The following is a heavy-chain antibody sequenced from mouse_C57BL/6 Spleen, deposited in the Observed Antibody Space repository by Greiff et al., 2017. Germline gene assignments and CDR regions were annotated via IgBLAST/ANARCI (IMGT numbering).Heavy chain of an antibody. CDR3: ARQGAPVVAMDYFDY. CDR2: IYPGDGDT. J-gene: IGHJ2*01. V-gene: IGHV1-80*01. Sequence: QVQLQQSGAELVKPGASVKISCKASGYAFSSYWMNWVKQRPGTGLEWIGQIYPGDGDTNYNGKFKGKATLTADKSSSTAYMQLSSLTSEDSAVYFCARQGAPVVAMDYFDYWGQGTTLTVSS. CDR1: GYAFSSYW. D-gene: IGHD1-1*01.